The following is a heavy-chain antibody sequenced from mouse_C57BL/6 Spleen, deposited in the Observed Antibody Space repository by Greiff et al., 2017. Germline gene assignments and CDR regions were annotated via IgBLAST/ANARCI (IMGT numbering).Heavy chain of an antibody. Sequence: EVKLVESGGGLVKPGGSLKLSCAASGFTFSDYGMHWVRQAPEKGLEWVAYISSGSSTIYYADTVKGRFTISRDNAKNTLFLQMTSLRSEDTAMYYCARKYSNFYYFDYWGQGTTLTVSS. CDR1: GFTFSDYG. CDR2: ISSGSSTI. D-gene: IGHD2-5*01. CDR3: ARKYSNFYYFDY. J-gene: IGHJ2*01. V-gene: IGHV5-17*01.